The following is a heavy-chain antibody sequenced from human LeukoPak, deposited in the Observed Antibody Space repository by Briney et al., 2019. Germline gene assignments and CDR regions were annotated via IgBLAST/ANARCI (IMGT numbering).Heavy chain of an antibody. Sequence: SETLSLTCTVSGGSISSSSYYWGWIRQPPGKGLEWIGEINHSGSTNYIPSLKSRVTISVDTSKNQFSLKLSSVTAADTAVYYCARGNRYGSYSVYWGQGTLVTVSS. CDR1: GGSISSSSYY. V-gene: IGHV4-39*07. D-gene: IGHD1-26*01. CDR2: INHSGST. CDR3: ARGNRYGSYSVY. J-gene: IGHJ4*02.